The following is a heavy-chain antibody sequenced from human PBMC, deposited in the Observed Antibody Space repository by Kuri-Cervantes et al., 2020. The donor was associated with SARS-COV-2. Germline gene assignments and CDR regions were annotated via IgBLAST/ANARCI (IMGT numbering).Heavy chain of an antibody. J-gene: IGHJ2*01. D-gene: IGHD6-6*01. Sequence: SLKISCAASGFTFDDYAMHWVRQAPGKGLEWVSGISWNSNNIDYVDSVKGRFTISRDNAKNSLFLQMNSLRAEDMAMYYCATAGSSSYWYFDLWGRGTLVTVSS. CDR1: GFTFDDYA. CDR2: ISWNSNNI. CDR3: ATAGSSSYWYFDL. V-gene: IGHV3-9*03.